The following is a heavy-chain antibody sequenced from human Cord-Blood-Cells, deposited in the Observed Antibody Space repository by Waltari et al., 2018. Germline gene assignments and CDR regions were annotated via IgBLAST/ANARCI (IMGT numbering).Heavy chain of an antibody. CDR1: GGSFSGYY. CDR2: INHSGST. V-gene: IGHV4-34*01. J-gene: IGHJ3*02. CDR3: AREHNAFDI. Sequence: QVQLQQWGAGLVKPSETLSLTCAVDGGSFSGYYWSWIRQPPGKGVAWIGEINHSGSTNYNPFLKSRVTISVDTSKNQFSLKLSSVTAADTAVYYCAREHNAFDIWGQGTMVTVSS.